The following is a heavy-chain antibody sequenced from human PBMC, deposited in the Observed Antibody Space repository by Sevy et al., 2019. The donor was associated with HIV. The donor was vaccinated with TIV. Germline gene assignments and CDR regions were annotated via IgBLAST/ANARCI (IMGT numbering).Heavy chain of an antibody. CDR3: ARDPGSSWSSFDY. Sequence: GGSLRLSCAASGFIFGSYAMNWVRQAPGKGLEWVAVISYDGSHKYYADSVKGRFTISRDSSKNTLYLQMHSLRTADTAVYYCARDPGSSWSSFDYWGQGTLVTVSS. D-gene: IGHD6-13*01. J-gene: IGHJ4*02. V-gene: IGHV3-30-3*01. CDR1: GFIFGSYA. CDR2: ISYDGSHK.